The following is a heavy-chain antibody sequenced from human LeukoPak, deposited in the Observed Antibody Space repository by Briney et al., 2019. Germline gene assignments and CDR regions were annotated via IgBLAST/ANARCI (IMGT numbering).Heavy chain of an antibody. Sequence: PSETLSLTCTVSGGSISSSSYYWGWIRQPPGKGLEWIGTIYYSGSTYYNPSLKSRVTISVDTPKNQFSLKLSSVTAADTAVYYCARRDYYDSSGYFGHWGQGTLVTVSS. CDR2: IYYSGST. CDR1: GGSISSSSYY. CDR3: ARRDYYDSSGYFGH. V-gene: IGHV4-39*01. D-gene: IGHD3-22*01. J-gene: IGHJ4*02.